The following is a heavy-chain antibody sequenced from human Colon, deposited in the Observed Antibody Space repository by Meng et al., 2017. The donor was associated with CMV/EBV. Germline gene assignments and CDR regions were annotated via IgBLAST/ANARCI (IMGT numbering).Heavy chain of an antibody. J-gene: IGHJ4*02. D-gene: IGHD6-13*01. V-gene: IGHV3-21*06. CDR3: ARGWPPDY. CDR1: GFTFSSYS. Sequence: GGSLRFSCVTSGFTFSSYSLNWVRQAPGKGLEWVSSITHTSDTYYADSLKGRFTVSRDNAQNSGYLQMNSLTAEDTAVYFCARGWPPDYWGQGTLVTVSS. CDR2: ITHTSDT.